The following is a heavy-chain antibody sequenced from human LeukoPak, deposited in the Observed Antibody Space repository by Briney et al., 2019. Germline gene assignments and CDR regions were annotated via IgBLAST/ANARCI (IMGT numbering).Heavy chain of an antibody. CDR1: GGSIGSYY. Sequence: PSETLSLTCTVSGGSIGSYYWSWIRQPPGKGLEWIGYIYYSGSTNYNPSLKGRVTISVDTSKNQFSLKLSSVTAADTAVYYCAREAADFGEFIYYFDYWGQGTLVTVSS. CDR3: AREAADFGEFIYYFDY. D-gene: IGHD3-10*01. J-gene: IGHJ4*02. V-gene: IGHV4-59*01. CDR2: IYYSGST.